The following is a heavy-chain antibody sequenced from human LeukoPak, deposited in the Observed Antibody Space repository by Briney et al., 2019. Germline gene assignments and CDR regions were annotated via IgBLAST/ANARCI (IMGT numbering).Heavy chain of an antibody. CDR2: IRTTAEGANYA. J-gene: IGHJ3*02. Sequence: GGSLRLSCATSGFTFTDYPMNWVRQAPGKGLEWVSNIRTTAEGANYAYYADSVKGRVTISRDDAKNTLYLHMNSLRDDDTAVYYCATSRNVGEHAFDIWGQGTMVTVSS. CDR1: GFTFTDYP. D-gene: IGHD3-10*02. V-gene: IGHV3-48*02. CDR3: ATSRNVGEHAFDI.